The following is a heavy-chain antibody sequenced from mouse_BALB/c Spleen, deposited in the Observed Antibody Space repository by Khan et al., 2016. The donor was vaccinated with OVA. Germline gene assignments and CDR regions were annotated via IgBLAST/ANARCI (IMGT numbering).Heavy chain of an antibody. J-gene: IGHJ1*01. V-gene: IGHV9-3-1*01. Sequence: QIQLVQSGPELKKPGETVKISCKASGYTFTNYGMTWVKQAPGKGLKWMGWINTYTGEPTYADDFKGRFAFSLETSATTASLQINNLKNEDTATYCCARVGNYWYFDVGGAGTTVTVSS. CDR1: GYTFTNYG. CDR3: ARVGNYWYFDV. CDR2: INTYTGEP. D-gene: IGHD2-1*01.